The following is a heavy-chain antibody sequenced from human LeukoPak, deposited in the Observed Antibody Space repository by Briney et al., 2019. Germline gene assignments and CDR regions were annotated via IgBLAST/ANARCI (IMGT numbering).Heavy chain of an antibody. D-gene: IGHD3-10*01. J-gene: IGHJ4*02. CDR3: ARDYHGSGSLTTFDY. CDR2: INPRGGSA. Sequence: ASVKVSCKASGGTFSSYAISWVRQAPGQGLEWMGLINPRGGSASSAQKFQGRVTLTRDTSTSTVYMELSRLRSEDTALYYCARDYHGSGSLTTFDYWGQGTLVTVSS. CDR1: GGTFSSYA. V-gene: IGHV1-46*01.